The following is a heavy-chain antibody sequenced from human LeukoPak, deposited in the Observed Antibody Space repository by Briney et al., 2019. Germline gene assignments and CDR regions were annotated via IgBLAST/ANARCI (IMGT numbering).Heavy chain of an antibody. CDR1: GYTFTSYG. CDR3: ARDWKLRYYYDSSGPLLFDP. V-gene: IGHV1-18*01. CDR2: ISAYNGNT. D-gene: IGHD3-22*01. Sequence: GASVKVSCKASGYTFTSYGISWVRQAPGQGPEWMGWISAYNGNTNYAQKLQGRVTMTTDTSTSTVYMELRSLRSDDTAVYYCARDWKLRYYYDSSGPLLFDPWGQGTLVTVSS. J-gene: IGHJ5*02.